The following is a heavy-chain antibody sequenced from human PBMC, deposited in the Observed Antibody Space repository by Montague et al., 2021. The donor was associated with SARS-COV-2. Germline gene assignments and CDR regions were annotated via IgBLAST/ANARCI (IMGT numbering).Heavy chain of an antibody. Sequence: SETLSLTCTVSGGSIGSYYWSWIRQPPGKGLERIGEINSSGSTNYNPSLKSRVTISMDTSKTQYSLKLTSVTAAATAVYYCTWVFDFYGSCSYNFHNWGLGTLVTVSS. CDR3: TWVFDFYGSCSYNFHN. J-gene: IGHJ4*02. D-gene: IGHD3-10*01. CDR2: INSSGST. CDR1: GGSIGSYY. V-gene: IGHV4-59*01.